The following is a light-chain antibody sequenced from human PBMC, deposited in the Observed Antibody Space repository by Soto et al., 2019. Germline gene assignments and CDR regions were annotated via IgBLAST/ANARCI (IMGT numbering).Light chain of an antibody. CDR1: QSVTSSY. CDR3: QQYSTSRLT. Sequence: EIVLTQSPGTLSLSPGERATLSCRASQSVTSSYLAWYQQKPGQAPRLLISCASSRATGIPGRFSGSGSGTDFTLTISRLEPEDFAVYYCQQYSTSRLTFGGGTKVEIK. V-gene: IGKV3-20*01. J-gene: IGKJ4*01. CDR2: CAS.